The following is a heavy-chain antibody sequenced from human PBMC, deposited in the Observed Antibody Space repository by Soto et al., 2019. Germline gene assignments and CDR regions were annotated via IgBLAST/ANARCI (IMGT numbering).Heavy chain of an antibody. CDR3: AGSGINSRYVHFDH. V-gene: IGHV4-59*01. CDR2: IYYSGST. J-gene: IGHJ4*02. Sequence: SETLSLTCTVSGGSISSYYWSWIRQPPGKGLEWIGYIYYSGSTNYNPSLKSRVTISVDTSKNQFSLKLSSVTAADTAVYYCAGSGINSRYVHFDHWGQGSRVTVSS. D-gene: IGHD5-12*01. CDR1: GGSISSYY.